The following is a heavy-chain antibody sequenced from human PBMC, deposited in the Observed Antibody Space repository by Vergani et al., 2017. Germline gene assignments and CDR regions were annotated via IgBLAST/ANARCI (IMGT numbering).Heavy chain of an antibody. D-gene: IGHD2-21*02. Sequence: EVQLLESGGGLVQPGGSLRLSCAASGFTFSSYAMSWVRQAPGKGLEWVSAISGSGGSTYYADSVKGRFTISRDNSKNTLYLQMNSLRAEDTAVYYCARDPRGYGGDPEDYYYGMDVWGQGTTVTVSS. J-gene: IGHJ6*02. CDR1: GFTFSSYA. V-gene: IGHV3-23*01. CDR2: ISGSGGST. CDR3: ARDPRGYGGDPEDYYYGMDV.